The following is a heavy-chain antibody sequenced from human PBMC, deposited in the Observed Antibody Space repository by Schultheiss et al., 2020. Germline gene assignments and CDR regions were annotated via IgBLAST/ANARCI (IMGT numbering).Heavy chain of an antibody. CDR3: ARDRAGGIAAAGQFDY. CDR1: GGTFSSYA. Sequence: ASVKVSCKASGGTFSSYAISWVRQAPGQGLEWMGWISPYNGGTNYAQKLQGRVTMTTDTSTSTAYMELRSLRSDDTAVYYCARDRAGGIAAAGQFDYWGQGTLVTVSS. CDR2: ISPYNGGT. V-gene: IGHV1-18*01. D-gene: IGHD6-13*01. J-gene: IGHJ4*02.